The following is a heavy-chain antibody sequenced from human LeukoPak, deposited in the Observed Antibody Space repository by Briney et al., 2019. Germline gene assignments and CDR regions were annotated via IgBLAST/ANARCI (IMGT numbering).Heavy chain of an antibody. CDR3: ARETRGVPGAIAAVKGFDY. D-gene: IGHD6-13*01. J-gene: IGHJ4*02. Sequence: ASVKVSCKISGYILTEFSMSWLRQSPGKGLEWMGGFDPEDGETIYAQKFQGRVIMTEDTSTDTAYMELSSLRSEDTAVYYCARETRGVPGAIAAVKGFDYWGQGTLVTVSS. CDR2: FDPEDGET. V-gene: IGHV1-24*01. CDR1: GYILTEFS.